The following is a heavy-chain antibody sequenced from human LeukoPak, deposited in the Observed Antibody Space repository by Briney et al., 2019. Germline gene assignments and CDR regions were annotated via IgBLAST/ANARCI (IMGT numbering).Heavy chain of an antibody. V-gene: IGHV3-30*18. CDR1: GFPFSNYA. D-gene: IGHD1-26*01. CDR3: VKDPQMYTGSYSYYLDY. CDR2: ISYDGSKR. J-gene: IGHJ4*02. Sequence: PGGSLRLSCTASGFPFSNYAMHWVRQAPGKGLEWVAIISYDGSKRYYADSVEGRFTISRDNFKSTLYLQMSSLRAEDTAIYYCVKDPQMYTGSYSYYLDYWGQGILVTVSS.